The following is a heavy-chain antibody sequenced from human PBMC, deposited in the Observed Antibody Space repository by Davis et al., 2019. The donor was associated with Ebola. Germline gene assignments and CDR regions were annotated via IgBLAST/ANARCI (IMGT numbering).Heavy chain of an antibody. D-gene: IGHD6-13*01. CDR2: IYYSGST. CDR3: ARIAAAGPYYFDY. V-gene: IGHV4-61*08. CDR1: GGSISSGDYY. Sequence: SETLSLTCTVSGGSISSGDYYWSWIRQPPGKGLEWIGYIYYSGSTNYNPSPKSRVTISVDTSKNQFSLKLSSVTAADTAVYYCARIAAAGPYYFDYWGQGTLVTVSS. J-gene: IGHJ4*02.